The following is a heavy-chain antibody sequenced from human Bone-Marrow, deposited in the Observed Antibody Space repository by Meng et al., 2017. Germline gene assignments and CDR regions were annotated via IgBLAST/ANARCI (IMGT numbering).Heavy chain of an antibody. J-gene: IGHJ4*02. CDR1: VYTFTSYS. D-gene: IGHD6-19*01. Sequence: PRVQSGSEVKKPGASGKIYCKASVYTFTSYSMNWVRHVPGQGLEWMGWITTNTGNPTYARGFAGRFVFSLDTSVSTAYLQISSLKAEDTAMYYCARLSWGVTGNDYWGQGTLVTVSS. CDR2: ITTNTGNP. CDR3: ARLSWGVTGNDY. V-gene: IGHV7-4-1*02.